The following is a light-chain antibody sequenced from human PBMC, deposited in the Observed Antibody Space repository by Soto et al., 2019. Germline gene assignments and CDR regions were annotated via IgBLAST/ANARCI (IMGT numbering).Light chain of an antibody. CDR2: DVS. V-gene: IGLV2-14*01. Sequence: QSVLTQPASVSGSPGQSITISCTGTSSDVGGYNYVSWYQQHPGKAPKLKIYDVSNRPSGVSNRFSGSKSGNTASLTISGLQAEHYADYYCSSYTSSSTLLYVFGTGTKLTVL. CDR1: SSDVGGYNY. CDR3: SSYTSSSTLLYV. J-gene: IGLJ1*01.